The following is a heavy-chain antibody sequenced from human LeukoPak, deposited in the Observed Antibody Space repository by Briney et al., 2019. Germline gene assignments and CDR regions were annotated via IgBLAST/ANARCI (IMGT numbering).Heavy chain of an antibody. J-gene: IGHJ4*02. CDR1: EFTLSTYA. CDR2: IDSGGST. CDR3: ARDPQGGGFGELF. V-gene: IGHV3-53*01. D-gene: IGHD3-10*01. Sequence: GGSLRLSCAASEFTLSTYAMNWVRQAPGKGLEWVSVIDSGGSTSYADSVKGRFTISRDNSKNTLYLQMNSLRAEDTAVYYCARDPQGGGFGELFWGQGTLVTVSS.